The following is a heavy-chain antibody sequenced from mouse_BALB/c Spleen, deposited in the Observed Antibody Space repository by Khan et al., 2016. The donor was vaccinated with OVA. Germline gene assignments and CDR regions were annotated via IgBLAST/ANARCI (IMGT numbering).Heavy chain of an antibody. V-gene: IGHV1-4*01. Sequence: QVQLQQSGAELARPGASVKMSCKASGYTFTSYTIHWVKQRPGQGLEWIGYINPTNIYTNYNQKFRDKATLTADKSSRTAYMQLSSLTSEDPANYCCSRVGPYQGNYGAWLAYWGQGTLVTVSA. CDR1: GYTFTSYT. D-gene: IGHD2-10*01. CDR3: SRVGPYQGNYGAWLAY. J-gene: IGHJ3*01. CDR2: INPTNIYT.